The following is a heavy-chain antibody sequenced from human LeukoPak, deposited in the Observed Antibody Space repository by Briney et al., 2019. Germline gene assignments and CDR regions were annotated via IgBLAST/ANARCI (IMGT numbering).Heavy chain of an antibody. CDR3: VKDSSSWPCYFDF. V-gene: IGHV3-64D*09. CDR2: ISSDGGTT. J-gene: IGHJ4*02. CDR1: GFTLSRHA. Sequence: GGSLRLPCSASGFTLSRHAMHWVGQAPGKGLESVSAISSDGGTTFYADSMKGIFTISRDNSKNTLFLQMSSLRADDTAVYYCVKDSSSWPCYFDFWGRGTLVTVSS. D-gene: IGHD6-13*01.